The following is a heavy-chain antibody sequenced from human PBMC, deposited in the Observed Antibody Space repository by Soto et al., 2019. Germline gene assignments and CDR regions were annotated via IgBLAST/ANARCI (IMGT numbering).Heavy chain of an antibody. CDR1: GFTFSSYG. Sequence: QVQLVESGGGVVQPGRSLRLSCAASGFTFSSYGMHWVRQVPGKGLEWVAVISYDGSNKYYADSVKGRFTISRDNSKNTLYLQMNSLRAEDTAVYYCAKDGGRWLQLRYYYYGMDVWGQGTTVTVSS. J-gene: IGHJ6*02. D-gene: IGHD5-12*01. V-gene: IGHV3-30*18. CDR2: ISYDGSNK. CDR3: AKDGGRWLQLRYYYYGMDV.